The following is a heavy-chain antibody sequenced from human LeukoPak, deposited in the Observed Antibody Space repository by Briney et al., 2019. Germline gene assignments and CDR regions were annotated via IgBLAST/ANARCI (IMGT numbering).Heavy chain of an antibody. D-gene: IGHD1-1*01. V-gene: IGHV1-69*13. Sequence: ASVKVSCKASGGTFSSYAISWVRQAPGQGLEWMGGIIPIFGTANYAQKFQGRVTITADESTSTAYMELSSLRSEDTAVYYCASLTPYKRNDWGSNIWGQGTVVTVSS. CDR3: ASLTPYKRNDWGSNI. J-gene: IGHJ3*02. CDR2: IIPIFGTA. CDR1: GGTFSSYA.